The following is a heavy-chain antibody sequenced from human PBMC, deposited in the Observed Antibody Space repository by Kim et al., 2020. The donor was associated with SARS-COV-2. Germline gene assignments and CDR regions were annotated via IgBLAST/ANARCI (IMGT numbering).Heavy chain of an antibody. V-gene: IGHV3-23*01. CDR2: ISGSGGST. CDR3: AKHLAYGSGSYYVVRGGYGMDV. D-gene: IGHD3-10*01. J-gene: IGHJ6*02. Sequence: GGSLRLSCAASGFTFSSYAMSWVRQAPGKGLEWVSAISGSGGSTYYADSVKGRFTISRDNSKNTLYLQMNSLRAEDTAVYYCAKHLAYGSGSYYVVRGGYGMDVWGQGTTVTVSS. CDR1: GFTFSSYA.